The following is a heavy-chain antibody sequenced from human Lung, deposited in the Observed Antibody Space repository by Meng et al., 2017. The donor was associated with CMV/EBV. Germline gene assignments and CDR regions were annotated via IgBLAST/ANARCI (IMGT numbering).Heavy chain of an antibody. D-gene: IGHD2-8*01. J-gene: IGHJ4*02. V-gene: IGHV1-69*02. CDR1: GGTFRSYT. CDR2: IIPILGIA. Sequence: CKASGGTFRSYTISWVRQAPGQVLEWMGRIIPILGIANYAQKFQGRVTITADKSTSTAYMELSSLRSEDTAVYYCARGDIVLMAFDYWGQGTLVTVSS. CDR3: ARGDIVLMAFDY.